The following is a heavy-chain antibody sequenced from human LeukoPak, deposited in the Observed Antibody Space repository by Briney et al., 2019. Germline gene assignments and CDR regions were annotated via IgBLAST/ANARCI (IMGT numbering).Heavy chain of an antibody. CDR3: AKDGNWASVS. V-gene: IGHV3-30*02. J-gene: IGHJ5*02. D-gene: IGHD7-27*01. Sequence: GGSLRLSCVGSGFTFSVHWGRQVPGTGLEWVTFIRHDGTDQHYAASVRGRFTISRNNSKNTVYLQMNSLRPEDTALYYCAKDGNWASVSWGQGTLVTVSS. CDR2: IRHDGTDQ. CDR1: GFTFSV.